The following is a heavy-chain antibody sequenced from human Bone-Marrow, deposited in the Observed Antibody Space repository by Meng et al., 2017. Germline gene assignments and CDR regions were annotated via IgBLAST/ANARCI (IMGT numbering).Heavy chain of an antibody. CDR2: IYYTGTT. J-gene: IGHJ4*02. CDR3: ARTPGYSYGQIDS. V-gene: IGHV4-61*01. Sequence: VQAQEPVPGLGSASEARSLPWTSFRGPVSRGCSHWSLIRQPPGKGLDWIGYIYYTGTTKDTPPLKSRVTISVETSKNQFSLNLSSVPAADTALYYCARTPGYSYGQIDSWGQGTLVTVSS. CDR1: RGPVSRGCSH. D-gene: IGHD5-18*01.